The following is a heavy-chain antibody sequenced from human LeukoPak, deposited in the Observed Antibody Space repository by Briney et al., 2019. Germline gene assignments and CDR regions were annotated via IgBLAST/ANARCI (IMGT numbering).Heavy chain of an antibody. CDR2: IDYSSKYI. Sequence: GGSLRLSCAASGFTFSSYSMNWVRQAPGKGLEWVSSIDYSSKYIYTAYSLKGRFTTSRDNSKNTLYLQMNSLRAEDTAVYYCARKTGYYYGMDVWGQGTTVTVSS. D-gene: IGHD7-27*01. V-gene: IGHV3-21*04. J-gene: IGHJ6*02. CDR3: ARKTGYYYGMDV. CDR1: GFTFSSYS.